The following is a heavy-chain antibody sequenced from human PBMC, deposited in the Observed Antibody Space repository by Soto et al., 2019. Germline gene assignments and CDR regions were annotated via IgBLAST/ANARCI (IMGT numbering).Heavy chain of an antibody. CDR1: GGPYSKYT. CDR3: ARSLLGDHYDSDGLDN. Sequence: QVQLVQSGTEVKKPGSSVTVSCKASGGPYSKYTISWVRQAPGQGLEWMGRIIPIFDMANYAQKFQGRVTITVDKSTSPVYMDLSGLRFEDTAVYYCARSLLGDHYDSDGLDNWGQGTLVTVSS. D-gene: IGHD3-22*01. J-gene: IGHJ4*02. CDR2: IIPIFDMA. V-gene: IGHV1-69*02.